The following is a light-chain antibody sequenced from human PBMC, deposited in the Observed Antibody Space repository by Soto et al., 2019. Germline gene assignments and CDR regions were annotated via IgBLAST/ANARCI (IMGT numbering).Light chain of an antibody. V-gene: IGLV2-14*02. CDR3: SSYTTTSTLV. CDR2: DVS. CDR1: SSDVGAYNL. J-gene: IGLJ3*02. Sequence: QSALTQPASVSGSPGQSITISCTGTSSDVGAYNLVSWYQQHPGRAPKLFIFDVSDRPSGVSDRFSGSKSGNTASLTISGPQAEDEASYYCSSYTTTSTLVFGGGTKLTVL.